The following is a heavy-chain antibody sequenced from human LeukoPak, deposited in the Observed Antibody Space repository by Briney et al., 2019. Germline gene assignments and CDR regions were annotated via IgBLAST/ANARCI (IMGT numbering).Heavy chain of an antibody. CDR2: ISGSGGST. CDR1: GFTFSSFA. J-gene: IGHJ4*02. Sequence: GGSLRLSCAASGFTFSSFAMSWVRQAPGKVLEWVSGISGSGGSTYYADPVKGRFTISRDNSKNTLYLQMNSLRAEDTAIYYCAREYESGTYFDYWGQGTLVTVSS. V-gene: IGHV3-23*01. D-gene: IGHD3-10*01. CDR3: AREYESGTYFDY.